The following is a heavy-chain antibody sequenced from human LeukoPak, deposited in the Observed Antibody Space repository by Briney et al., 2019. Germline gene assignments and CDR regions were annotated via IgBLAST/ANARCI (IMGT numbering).Heavy chain of an antibody. J-gene: IGHJ4*02. CDR3: ARFFYYDASLPPY. V-gene: IGHV4-39*01. D-gene: IGHD3-16*01. Sequence: SETLSLTCSVSGGYISTSNYYWGWIRQPPGKGLEWIGTTYYSGRTYYNPSLQSRVTRSLDTSQNQLSLQVRSVTVVDTAVYYCARFFYYDASLPPYWGQGTLVTVSS. CDR2: TYYSGRT. CDR1: GGYISTSNYY.